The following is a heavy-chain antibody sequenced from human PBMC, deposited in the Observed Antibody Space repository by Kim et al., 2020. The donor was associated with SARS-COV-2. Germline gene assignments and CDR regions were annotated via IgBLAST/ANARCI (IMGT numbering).Heavy chain of an antibody. V-gene: IGHV3-15*01. CDR3: TTARGGHY. D-gene: IGHD3-16*01. J-gene: IGHJ4*02. Sequence: DGGTTDYAAPVKGRFNISRDDSKNTLDLQMNSLKTEDTAIYYCTTARGGHYWGQGTLVIVSS. CDR2: DGGTT.